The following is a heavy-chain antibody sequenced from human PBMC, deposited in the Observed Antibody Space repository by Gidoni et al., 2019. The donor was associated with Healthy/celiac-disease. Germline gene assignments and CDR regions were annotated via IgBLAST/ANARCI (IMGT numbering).Heavy chain of an antibody. CDR1: GFTVSSNY. CDR3: ARGSYDSSGYYWFDP. V-gene: IGHV3-66*02. D-gene: IGHD3-22*01. J-gene: IGHJ5*02. Sequence: EVQLVESAGGLVQPGGSLRLSCAASGFTVSSNYMSWVRQAPGKGLEWVSVRYSGGSTYYADSVKGRFTISRDNSKNTLYLQMNSLRAEDTAVYYCARGSYDSSGYYWFDPWGQGTLVTVSS. CDR2: RYSGGST.